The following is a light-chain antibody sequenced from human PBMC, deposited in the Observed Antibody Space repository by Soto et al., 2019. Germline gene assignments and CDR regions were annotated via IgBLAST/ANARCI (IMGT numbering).Light chain of an antibody. V-gene: IGKV1-33*01. CDR1: QDTNNY. J-gene: IGKJ1*01. CDR2: DAS. CDR3: QQSHNLPPT. Sequence: DIQLTQSPSSLSASVGDRVTITCQASQDTNNYLVWYQQKPGKAPKFLIFDASILETGVPSRFRGSGSGTDFTFTINSLQPEDIATSHCQQSHNLPPTFGQGNTVAIK.